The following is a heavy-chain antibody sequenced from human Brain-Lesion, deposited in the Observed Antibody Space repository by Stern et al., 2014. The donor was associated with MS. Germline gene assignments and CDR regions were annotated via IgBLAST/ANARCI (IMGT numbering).Heavy chain of an antibody. CDR1: GGSISSSNW. V-gene: IGHV4-4*02. CDR3: ARELPDLNAFDI. CDR2: IYHSGGP. Sequence: QLQLQESGPGLVKPSGTLSLTCAVSGGSISSSNWWSWVRQSPGKGLEWIGAIYHSGGPKYSPYFERRVIISVDKSKNQFSLKLSYVTAADTAVYYCARELPDLNAFDIWGQGTMVTVSS. J-gene: IGHJ3*02. D-gene: IGHD1-14*01.